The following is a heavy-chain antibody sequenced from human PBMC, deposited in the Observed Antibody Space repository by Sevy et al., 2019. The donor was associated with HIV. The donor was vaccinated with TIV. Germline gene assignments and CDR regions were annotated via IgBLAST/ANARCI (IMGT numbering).Heavy chain of an antibody. CDR2: IYTSGTT. CDR3: AGRIAVAAFDY. V-gene: IGHV4-61*02. Sequence: SETLSLTCTVSAGSFGSSSYYWNWIRQPAGKGLEWIGRIYTSGTTNYNPSLKSRVTMSVDTSKNQFSLKLSSVTAADTAVYYCAGRIAVAAFDYWGQGNLVTVSS. J-gene: IGHJ4*02. CDR1: AGSFGSSSYY. D-gene: IGHD6-19*01.